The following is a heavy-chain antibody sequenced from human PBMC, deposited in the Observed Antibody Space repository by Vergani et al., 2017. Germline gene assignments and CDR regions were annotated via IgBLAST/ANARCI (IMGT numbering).Heavy chain of an antibody. CDR3: ARDGWLDNAPVDS. V-gene: IGHV1-18*01. J-gene: IGHJ5*01. Sequence: QVQLVQSGAEVKKPGASVKVSCKASGYTFTSYGISWVRQAPGQGLEWMGWISTYNGNTKYVQKFQGRVTMTTDTSTSTVYMELRSLGFDDPAVYYCARDGWLDNAPVDSWGQGTLVTVSS. D-gene: IGHD6-19*01. CDR1: GYTFTSYG. CDR2: ISTYNGNT.